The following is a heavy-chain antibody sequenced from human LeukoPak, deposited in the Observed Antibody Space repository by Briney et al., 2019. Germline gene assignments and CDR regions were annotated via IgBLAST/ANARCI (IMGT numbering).Heavy chain of an antibody. Sequence: SGGSLRLPCAASGFTFSSYGMHWVRQAPGKGLEWVAVISYDGSNKYYADSVKGRFTISRDNSKNTLYLQMNSLRAEDTAVYYCAKDGFGELLTFDYWGQGTLVTVSS. CDR3: AKDGFGELLTFDY. D-gene: IGHD3-10*01. CDR2: ISYDGSNK. CDR1: GFTFSSYG. V-gene: IGHV3-30*18. J-gene: IGHJ4*02.